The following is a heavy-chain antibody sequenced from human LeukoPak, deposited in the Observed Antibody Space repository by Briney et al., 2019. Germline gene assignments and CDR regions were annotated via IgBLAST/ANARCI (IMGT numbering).Heavy chain of an antibody. CDR1: GHTFTNYV. D-gene: IGHD1-26*01. J-gene: IGHJ4*02. V-gene: IGHV1-3*01. CDR3: ARDLVGATKDGY. CDR2: INAGNGNT. Sequence: ASVKVSCKASGHTFTNYVVHWVRQAPGQRLEWMGWINAGNGNTKYSQNFQGRVTITRDTSANTAYMELSSLTSEDTAVYFCARDLVGATKDGYWGQGTLVTVSS.